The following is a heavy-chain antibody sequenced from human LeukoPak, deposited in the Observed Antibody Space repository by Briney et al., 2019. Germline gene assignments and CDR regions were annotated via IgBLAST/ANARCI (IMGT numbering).Heavy chain of an antibody. CDR2: IFYIGNT. CDR1: GGSISTYY. Sequence: SETLSLTCTVSGGSISTYYWSWIRQPPGKGLEWIGYIFYIGNTKYNPSLKSRVTISIDTSKNQLSLKLSSVTAADTAVYYCARSTVDTAMVLGYWGQGTLITVSS. V-gene: IGHV4-59*01. CDR3: ARSTVDTAMVLGY. J-gene: IGHJ4*02. D-gene: IGHD5-18*01.